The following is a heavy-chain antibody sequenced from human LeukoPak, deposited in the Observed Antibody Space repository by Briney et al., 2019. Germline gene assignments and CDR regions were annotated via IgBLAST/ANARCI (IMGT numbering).Heavy chain of an antibody. D-gene: IGHD5-24*01. J-gene: IGHJ3*02. CDR1: GFTLDDYA. CDR2: ISWNSGSI. V-gene: IGHV3-9*01. Sequence: LGGPPSLSCAACGFTLDDYAMHLVREAPGKGLEWVSGISWNSGSIGYADSEKGRFTISRDNAKNSLYLQMNSLRAEDTALYYCAKDRLRWLQLGAFDIWGQGTMVTVSS. CDR3: AKDRLRWLQLGAFDI.